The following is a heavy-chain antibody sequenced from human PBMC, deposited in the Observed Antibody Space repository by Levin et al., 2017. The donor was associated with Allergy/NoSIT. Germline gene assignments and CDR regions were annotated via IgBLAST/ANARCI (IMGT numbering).Heavy chain of an antibody. V-gene: IGHV3-23*01. Sequence: GESLKISCAAPGFTFSVYAMSWVRQAPGKGLEWVSGIVGSGGNTYYADSVKGRFTISRDNSKNTLYLQMNSLRAEDTAVYYGAKWDVWGQGTTVTVSS. CDR3: AKWDV. J-gene: IGHJ6*02. CDR2: IVGSGGNT. CDR1: GFTFSVYA.